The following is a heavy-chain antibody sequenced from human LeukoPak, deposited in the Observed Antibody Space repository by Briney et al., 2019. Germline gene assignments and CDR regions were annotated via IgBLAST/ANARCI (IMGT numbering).Heavy chain of an antibody. D-gene: IGHD5-24*01. CDR2: IKEDGTET. CDR1: GFMFSSNW. J-gene: IGHJ4*02. V-gene: IGHV3-7*03. CDR3: AKEGRSLQTY. Sequence: GGSLRLSCAGSGFMFSSNWMSWVRLAPGKGLEWVANIKEDGTETYYVDSVKGRFTISRDNAKNSLYLQMNSLRVEDTAVYYCAKEGRSLQTYWGQGTLVTVSS.